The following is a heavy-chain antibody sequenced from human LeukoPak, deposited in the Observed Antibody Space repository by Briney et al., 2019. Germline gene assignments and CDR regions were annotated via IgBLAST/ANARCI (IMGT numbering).Heavy chain of an antibody. Sequence: GGSLRLSCAASGFTFSSYSMNWVRQAPGKGLEWVSYISGSSSTIYYADSVKGRITISRDRAKNSLYLQMNSLRVEDMAVYYCARDRGAVAGHYFDYWGQGTLVTVSS. CDR2: ISGSSSTI. CDR1: GFTFSSYS. J-gene: IGHJ4*02. CDR3: ARDRGAVAGHYFDY. D-gene: IGHD6-13*01. V-gene: IGHV3-48*01.